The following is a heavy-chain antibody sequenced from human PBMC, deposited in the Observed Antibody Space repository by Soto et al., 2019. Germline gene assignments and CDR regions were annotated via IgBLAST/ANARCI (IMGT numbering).Heavy chain of an antibody. J-gene: IGHJ4*02. CDR2: INSDGSST. Sequence: PGGSLRLSCAASGFTFSSYWMHWVRQAPGKGLVWVSRINSDGSSTSYADSVKGRFTISRDNAKNTLYLQMNSLRAEDTAVYYCASPAVVAAWYFDYWGQGTLVTVSS. D-gene: IGHD2-15*01. CDR3: ASPAVVAAWYFDY. V-gene: IGHV3-74*01. CDR1: GFTFSSYW.